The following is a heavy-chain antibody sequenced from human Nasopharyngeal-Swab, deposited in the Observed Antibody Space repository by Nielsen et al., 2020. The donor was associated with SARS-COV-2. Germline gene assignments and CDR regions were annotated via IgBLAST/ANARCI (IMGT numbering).Heavy chain of an antibody. CDR2: MNPDSGNT. Sequence: ASAKVSCKASGYTFTSYDINWVRRATGQGLEGWGWMNPDSGNTGYAQKSQGRVTMTRNTSISTAYMELSSLRSEDTAVYYCARRGISGCITMVRGVISYGMDVWGQGTTVTVSS. CDR1: GYTFTSYD. CDR3: ARRGISGCITMVRGVISYGMDV. D-gene: IGHD3-10*01. J-gene: IGHJ6*02. V-gene: IGHV1-8*01.